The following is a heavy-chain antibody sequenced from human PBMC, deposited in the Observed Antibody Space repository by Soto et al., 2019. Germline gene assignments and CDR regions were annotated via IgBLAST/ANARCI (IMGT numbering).Heavy chain of an antibody. CDR2: VNQDGSEK. J-gene: IGHJ4*02. V-gene: IGHV3-7*03. D-gene: IGHD2-2*01. Sequence: GGSLRLSCAASGFTFSNHWMTWVRQAPGKGLEWVASVNQDGSEKYSVDSAKGRFTISRDNAKNSLYLQMNSLRVEDTALYYCARSSPLSRSYHDYWGQGAVVTVSS. CDR1: GFTFSNHW. CDR3: ARSSPLSRSYHDY.